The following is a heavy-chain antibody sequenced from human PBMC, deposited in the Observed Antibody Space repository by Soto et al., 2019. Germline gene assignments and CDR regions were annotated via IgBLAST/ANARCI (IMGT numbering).Heavy chain of an antibody. CDR3: ARRSFRTRYSSSGNYGMDV. D-gene: IGHD6-6*01. CDR1: GGSFSGYY. J-gene: IGHJ6*02. V-gene: IGHV4-34*01. CDR2: INHSGST. Sequence: TSETLSLTCAVYGGSFSGYYWSWIRQPPGKGLEWIGEINHSGSTNYNPSLKSRVTISVDTSKNQFSLKLSSVTAADTAVYYCARRSFRTRYSSSGNYGMDVWGQGTTVTVSS.